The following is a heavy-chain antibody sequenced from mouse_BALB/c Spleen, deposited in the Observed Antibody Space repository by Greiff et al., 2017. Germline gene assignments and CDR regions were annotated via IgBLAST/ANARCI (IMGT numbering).Heavy chain of an antibody. CDR1: GFSLTSYG. J-gene: IGHJ4*01. CDR2: IWAGGST. D-gene: IGHD1-2*01. V-gene: IGHV2-9*02. CDR3: ARDGAITTATRAMDY. Sequence: VQRVESGPGLVAPSQSLSITCTVSGFSLTSYGVHWVRQPPGKGLEWLGVIWAGGSTNYNSALMSRLSISKDNSKSQVFLKMNSLQTDDTAMYYCARDGAITTATRAMDYWGQGTSVTVSS.